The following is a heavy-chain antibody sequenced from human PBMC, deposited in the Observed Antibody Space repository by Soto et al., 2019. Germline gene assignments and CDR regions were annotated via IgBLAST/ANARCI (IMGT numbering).Heavy chain of an antibody. CDR1: GFMFSSYG. J-gene: IGHJ4*02. V-gene: IGHV3-30*18. Sequence: QVHLVESGGGVVQPGRSLRLSCAASGFMFSSYGMHWVRQAPGKGLEWVALLSYDGSNKYYADSVKGRFTISRDNSKNTLYLQMNSLRAEDTAVYYCAKGLYASGWSFLDYWGQGTLVTVSS. CDR2: LSYDGSNK. CDR3: AKGLYASGWSFLDY. D-gene: IGHD6-19*01.